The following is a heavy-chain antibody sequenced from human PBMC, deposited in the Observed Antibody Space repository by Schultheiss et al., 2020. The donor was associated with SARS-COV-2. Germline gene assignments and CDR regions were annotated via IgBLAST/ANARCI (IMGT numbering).Heavy chain of an antibody. D-gene: IGHD1-1*01. CDR3: ARDLYKSLAY. J-gene: IGHJ4*02. V-gene: IGHV4-59*12. CDR2: IYYSGST. CDR1: GGSFSGYY. Sequence: SETLSLTCAVYGGSFSGYYWSWIRQPPGKGLEWIGYIYYSGSTYYNPSLKSRVTISVNTSKNQFSLRLTSVTAADTAVYYCARDLYKSLAYWGQGILVTVSS.